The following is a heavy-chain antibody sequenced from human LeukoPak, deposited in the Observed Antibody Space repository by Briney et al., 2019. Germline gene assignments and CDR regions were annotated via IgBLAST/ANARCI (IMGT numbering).Heavy chain of an antibody. CDR1: GFTFSSYG. Sequence: GGSLRLSCAASGFTFSSYGMHWVRQAPGKGLEWVAFIRYDGGNKYYADSVKGRFTISRDNSKNTLYLQMNSLRAEDTAVYYCARRSGIAVAGAFDYWGQGTLVTVSS. J-gene: IGHJ4*02. CDR3: ARRSGIAVAGAFDY. V-gene: IGHV3-30*02. D-gene: IGHD6-19*01. CDR2: IRYDGGNK.